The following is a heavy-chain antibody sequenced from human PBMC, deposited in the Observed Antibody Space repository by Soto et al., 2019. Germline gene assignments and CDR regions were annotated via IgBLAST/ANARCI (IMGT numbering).Heavy chain of an antibody. V-gene: IGHV3-23*01. CDR3: ARDNWNGAYYGLDV. D-gene: IGHD1-20*01. Sequence: LLQSGGDLVQPGGSLRLSCAASGFTFSDYAMTWVRQAPGKGLEWVSSMSGSGSSIYYADSVKGRFTITRDKSKKTLYLQMNSLRAEDTAVYWCARDNWNGAYYGLDVWGQGTTVTVS. J-gene: IGHJ6*02. CDR1: GFTFSDYA. CDR2: MSGSGSSI.